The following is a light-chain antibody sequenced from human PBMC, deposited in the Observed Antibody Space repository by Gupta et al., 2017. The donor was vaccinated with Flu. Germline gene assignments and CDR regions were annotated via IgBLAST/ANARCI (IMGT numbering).Light chain of an antibody. CDR1: CNIGSNH. CDR2: RNN. CDR3: AAWDASLSGPV. Sequence: CNIGSNHVYWYQQLPGTTPKLLLYRNNQRPSGFPDRFSVSKSGASASLAIDGLRPEDEADYYCAAWDASLSGPVFGGGTQLTVL. J-gene: IGLJ7*01. V-gene: IGLV1-47*01.